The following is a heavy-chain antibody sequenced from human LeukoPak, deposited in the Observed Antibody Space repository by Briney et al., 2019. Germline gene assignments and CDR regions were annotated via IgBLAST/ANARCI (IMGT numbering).Heavy chain of an antibody. CDR1: GFTVSSNY. CDR3: AKGEELLWFGELLT. D-gene: IGHD3-10*01. V-gene: IGHV3-23*01. CDR2: ISGSGGST. J-gene: IGHJ5*02. Sequence: PGGSLRLSCAASGFTVSSNYMSWVRQAPGKGLEWVSVISGSGGSTYYADSVKGRFTISRDNSKNTLYLQMNSLRAEDTAVYYCAKGEELLWFGELLTWGQGTLVTVSS.